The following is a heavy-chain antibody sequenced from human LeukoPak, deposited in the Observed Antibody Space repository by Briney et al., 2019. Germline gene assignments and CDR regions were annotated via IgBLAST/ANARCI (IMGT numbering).Heavy chain of an antibody. V-gene: IGHV3-48*01. Sequence: QSGGSLRLSCAASGFIFSSYSMNWVRQAPGKGLEWVSYISSSSSTIYYADSVKGRFTISRDNAKNSLYLQMNSLRADDTAVYYCARAYGYVYYYYMDVWGKGTTVTVSS. J-gene: IGHJ6*03. CDR2: ISSSSSTI. CDR1: GFIFSSYS. D-gene: IGHD5-18*01. CDR3: ARAYGYVYYYYMDV.